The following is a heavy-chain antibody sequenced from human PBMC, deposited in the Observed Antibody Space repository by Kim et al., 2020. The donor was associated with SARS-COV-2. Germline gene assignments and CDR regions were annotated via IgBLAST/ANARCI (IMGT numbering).Heavy chain of an antibody. CDR2: IYYSGST. D-gene: IGHD6-13*01. CDR1: GGSISSYY. J-gene: IGHJ2*01. Sequence: SETLSLTCTVSGGSISSYYWSWIRQPPGKGLEWIGYIYYSGSTNYNPSPKSRVTISVDTSKNQFSLKLSSVTAADTAVYYCASRCRIAAAGSNWYFDLWG. CDR3: ASRCRIAAAGSNWYFDL. V-gene: IGHV4-59*08.